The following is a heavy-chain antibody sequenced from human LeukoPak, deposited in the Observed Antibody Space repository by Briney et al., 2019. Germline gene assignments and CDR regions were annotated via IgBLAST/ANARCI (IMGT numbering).Heavy chain of an antibody. D-gene: IGHD4-23*01. Sequence: GGSLRLSCAASGFTFSTYRMNWVRQAPGKGLEWVSSISSSSSYIYYADSVKGRFTISRDNAENSLYLQMNSLRAEDTAVYYCAKDRVDYGGWFDPWGQGTLVTVSS. CDR1: GFTFSTYR. V-gene: IGHV3-21*04. CDR3: AKDRVDYGGWFDP. CDR2: ISSSSSYI. J-gene: IGHJ5*02.